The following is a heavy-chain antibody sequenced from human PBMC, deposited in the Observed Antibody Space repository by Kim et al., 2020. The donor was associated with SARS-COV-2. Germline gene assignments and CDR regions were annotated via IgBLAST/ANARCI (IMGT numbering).Heavy chain of an antibody. CDR3: AKDRDSSGHYCLDY. CDR1: EFTFSIYA. Sequence: GGSLRLSCVASEFTFSIYAMHWVRQAPGKGLEWVADISHDGSNKYYADSVKGRFTISRDNPKNTLFLQMNSLRGDDTAVYYCAKDRDSSGHYCLDYWGQGILVTVSS. J-gene: IGHJ4*02. D-gene: IGHD3-22*01. CDR2: ISHDGSNK. V-gene: IGHV3-30*04.